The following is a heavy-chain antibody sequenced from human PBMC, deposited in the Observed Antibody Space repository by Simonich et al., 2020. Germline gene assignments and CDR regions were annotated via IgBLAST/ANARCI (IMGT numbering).Heavy chain of an antibody. CDR1: GGTFSSYA. CDR2: YQPLLGIA. Sequence: QVQLVQSGAEVKKPGSSVKVSCKASGGTFSSYAISWVRQAPGQGLEWRGRYQPLLGIANKAQKLQGRVTITADKSTSTAYMELSSLRSEDTAVYYCARGGLADRRIVYYYYMDVWGKGTTVTVSS. D-gene: IGHD2-15*01. CDR3: ARGGLADRRIVYYYYMDV. V-gene: IGHV1-69*09. J-gene: IGHJ6*03.